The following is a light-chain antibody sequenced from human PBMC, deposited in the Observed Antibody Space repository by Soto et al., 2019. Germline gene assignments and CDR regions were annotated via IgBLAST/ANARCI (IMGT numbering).Light chain of an antibody. V-gene: IGKV3-20*01. CDR3: QQYGSSPGT. CDR2: GAS. Sequence: EIVLTQSPGTLSLSPGERATLSCIASQSVSSSYLAWYQQKPGQAPRLLIYGASSGATGIPDRFSGSGSGTDFTLTISRLEPEDFAVYYCQQYGSSPGTFGQGTKVDIK. CDR1: QSVSSSY. J-gene: IGKJ1*01.